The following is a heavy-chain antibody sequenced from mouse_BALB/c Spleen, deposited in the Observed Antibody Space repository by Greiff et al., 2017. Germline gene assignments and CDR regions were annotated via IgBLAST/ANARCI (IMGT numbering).Heavy chain of an antibody. V-gene: IGHV3-6*02. CDR1: GYSITSGYY. CDR2: ISYDGSN. J-gene: IGHJ3*01. Sequence: VQLQQSGPGLVKPSQSLSLTCSVTGYSITSGYYWNWLRQFPGNKLEWMGYISYDGSNNYNPSLKNRISITRDTSKNQFFLKLNSVTTEDTATYYCARDDGYYGFAYWGQGTLVTVSA. D-gene: IGHD2-3*01. CDR3: ARDDGYYGFAY.